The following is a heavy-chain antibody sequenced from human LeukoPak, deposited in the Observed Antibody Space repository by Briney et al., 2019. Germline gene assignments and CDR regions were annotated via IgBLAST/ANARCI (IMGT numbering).Heavy chain of an antibody. J-gene: IGHJ4*02. Sequence: SETLSLTXAVYGGSFSGYYWSWICQPPGKGLEWIGEINHSGSTNYNPSLKSRVTISVDTSKNQFSLKLSSVTAADTAVYYCARGRYDFWSGYWTDYWGQGTLVTVSS. CDR1: GGSFSGYY. D-gene: IGHD3-3*01. CDR2: INHSGST. V-gene: IGHV4-34*01. CDR3: ARGRYDFWSGYWTDY.